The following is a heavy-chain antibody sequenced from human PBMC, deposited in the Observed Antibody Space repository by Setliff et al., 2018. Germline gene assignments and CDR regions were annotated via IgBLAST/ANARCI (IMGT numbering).Heavy chain of an antibody. CDR3: ARETTAWGYVDTGMVTFIDQ. J-gene: IGHJ4*02. CDR1: GGSISSQD. V-gene: IGHV4-59*11. Sequence: SETLSLTCTVSGGSISSQDWSWIRQPPGKGLEWIGYVYSSGITNYNPPLKSRVTMSVYTSQTQFSLKLSSVTSADTAVYYCARETTAWGYVDTGMVTFIDQWGQGTLVTVSS. D-gene: IGHD5-18*01. CDR2: VYSSGIT.